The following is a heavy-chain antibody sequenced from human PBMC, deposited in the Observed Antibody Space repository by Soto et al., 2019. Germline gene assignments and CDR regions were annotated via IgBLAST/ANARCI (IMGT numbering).Heavy chain of an antibody. Sequence: QVQLQESGPGLVKTSGTLSLTCAVSSGSISSSNWWSWVRKPPGKGLEWIGEIYHSGSTNYNPSLKSRVTISVYKSKNQLSLKLSSVTAADTAVYYCARVSRAAAASRWGGGTLVTVSS. CDR1: SGSISSSNW. D-gene: IGHD6-13*01. V-gene: IGHV4-4*02. CDR2: IYHSGST. J-gene: IGHJ4*02. CDR3: ARVSRAAAASR.